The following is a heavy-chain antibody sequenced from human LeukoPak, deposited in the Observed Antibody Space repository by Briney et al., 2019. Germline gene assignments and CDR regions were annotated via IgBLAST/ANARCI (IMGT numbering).Heavy chain of an antibody. CDR2: ISSSSSFI. Sequence: GGSLRLSCAASGFTVSSNYMNWVRQAPGKGLEWVSSISSSSSFIYYADSVKGRFTISRDNAKNSLHLQMSSLGAEDTAVYYCTRDEDIVGATTFFDYWGQGTLVTVSS. D-gene: IGHD1-26*01. CDR3: TRDEDIVGATTFFDY. V-gene: IGHV3-21*01. CDR1: GFTVSSNY. J-gene: IGHJ4*02.